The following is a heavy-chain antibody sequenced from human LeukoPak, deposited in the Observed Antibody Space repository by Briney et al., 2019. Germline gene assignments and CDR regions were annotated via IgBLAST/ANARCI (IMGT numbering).Heavy chain of an antibody. CDR2: ISYDGSNK. CDR1: GFTFSMYT. Sequence: PGGSLRLSCAASGFTFSMYTMHWVRQAPGKGLEWVTVISYDGSNKCYADSVKGRFTISRDNSMNTLYLQMDSLRAEDTAVYYCARVDCSSTSCHFDYWGQGTLVTVSS. J-gene: IGHJ4*02. V-gene: IGHV3-30-3*01. CDR3: ARVDCSSTSCHFDY. D-gene: IGHD2-2*01.